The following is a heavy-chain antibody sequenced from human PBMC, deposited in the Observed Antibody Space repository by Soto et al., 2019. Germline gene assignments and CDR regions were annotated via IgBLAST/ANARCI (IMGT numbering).Heavy chain of an antibody. J-gene: IGHJ4*02. CDR2: ISGGGDST. V-gene: IGHV3-23*01. Sequence: EVQLLESGGGLVQPGGSPRFSCAASGFTFSSYAMSWVRQAPGKGLQWVSAISGGGDSTYYADSVKGRFTISRDNSKNTLYLQMNSLRAEDTAVYYCPKEGPWREYDYWGQGTLVTLSS. CDR3: PKEGPWREYDY. CDR1: GFTFSSYA. D-gene: IGHD5-12*01.